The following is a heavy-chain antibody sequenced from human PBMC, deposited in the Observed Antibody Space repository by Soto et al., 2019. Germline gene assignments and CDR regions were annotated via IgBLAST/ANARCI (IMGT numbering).Heavy chain of an antibody. D-gene: IGHD6-13*01. CDR3: ARGDRSSSWYGGFYSRH. V-gene: IGHV4-34*01. Sequence: QVQLQQWGAGLLKPSETLSLTCAVYGGSFSGYYWSWIRQPPGKGLEWIGEINDSGGTKSNPSLKSRVTISVDTSKNQFFMKLTSVTAADTAVYYCARGDRSSSWYGGFYSRHWGQGTLVTVSS. J-gene: IGHJ1*01. CDR1: GGSFSGYY. CDR2: INDSGGT.